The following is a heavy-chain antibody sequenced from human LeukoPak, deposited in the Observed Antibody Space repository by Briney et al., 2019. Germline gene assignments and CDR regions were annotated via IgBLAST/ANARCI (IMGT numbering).Heavy chain of an antibody. D-gene: IGHD1-26*01. CDR1: GGSFSGYY. V-gene: IGHV4-34*01. CDR2: INHSGST. J-gene: IGHJ4*02. CDR3: ARALYSGSYQDY. Sequence: SETLSLTCAVYGGSFSGYYWSWIRQPPGKGLEWIGEINHSGSTNYNPSLKSRVTMSVDTSKNQFSLKLSSVTAADTAVYYCARALYSGSYQDYWGQGTLVTVSS.